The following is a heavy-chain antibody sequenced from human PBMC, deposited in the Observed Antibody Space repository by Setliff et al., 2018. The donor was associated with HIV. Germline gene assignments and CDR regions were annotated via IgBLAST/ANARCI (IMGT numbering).Heavy chain of an antibody. Sequence: PSETLSLTCSVSGGPISSYYWSWIRQPPGKGLEWIGYIYYSGRTNYNPSLKSRVTISVDTARNQFSLKLSSVTAADTAVYYCASQPAYSTDWYPPGYSDFWGQGTLVTVSS. J-gene: IGHJ4*02. CDR1: GGPISSYY. CDR2: IYYSGRT. V-gene: IGHV4-59*08. CDR3: ASQPAYSTDWYPPGYSDF. D-gene: IGHD6-19*01.